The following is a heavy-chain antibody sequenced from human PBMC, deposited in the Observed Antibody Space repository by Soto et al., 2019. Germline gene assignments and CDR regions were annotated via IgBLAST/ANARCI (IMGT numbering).Heavy chain of an antibody. Sequence: QVQLVQSGAEVKKPGASVKVSCKASGYTFTSYGISWVRQAPGQGLEWMGWISAYNGNTIYAQKLQVRVTMTTDTSTSTANMELRILRADDTAMYYCAREPNYFDCWGQGTLVTVSS. CDR3: AREPNYFDC. V-gene: IGHV1-18*01. CDR2: ISAYNGNT. CDR1: GYTFTSYG. J-gene: IGHJ4*02.